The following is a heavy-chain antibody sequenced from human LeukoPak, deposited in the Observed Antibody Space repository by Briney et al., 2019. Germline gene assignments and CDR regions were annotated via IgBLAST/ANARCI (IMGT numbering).Heavy chain of an antibody. J-gene: IGHJ4*02. CDR2: IRYDGSNK. D-gene: IGHD2-15*01. CDR1: GFTFSSYG. V-gene: IGHV3-30*02. CDR3: ARGRTDIVVVVAALDY. Sequence: GGSLRLSCAASGFTFSSYGMHWVRQAPGKGLEWVAFIRYDGSNKYYADSVKGRFTISRDNSKNTLYLQMNSLRAEDTAVYYCARGRTDIVVVVAALDYWGQGTLVTVSS.